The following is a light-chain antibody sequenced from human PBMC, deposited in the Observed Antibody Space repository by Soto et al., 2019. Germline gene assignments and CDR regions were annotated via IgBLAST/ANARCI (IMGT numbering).Light chain of an antibody. CDR2: GAS. J-gene: IGKJ1*01. CDR3: HQYASSSRT. CDR1: QSFSSNH. V-gene: IGKV3-20*01. Sequence: EIVLTQSPGTLSLSPGERATLSCRASQSFSSNHLAWYQQKPGQAPRLLIYGASSRATGIPDRFSGSGSGTDFTLTISRLEPEDFAVYYCHQYASSSRTSGQGTKVEIK.